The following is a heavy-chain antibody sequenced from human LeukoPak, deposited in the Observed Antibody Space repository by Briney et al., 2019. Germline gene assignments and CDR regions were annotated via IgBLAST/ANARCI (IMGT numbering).Heavy chain of an antibody. V-gene: IGHV4-61*02. CDR3: ARQEPYRGGSER. J-gene: IGHJ4*02. CDR2: IYTSGST. D-gene: IGHD3-10*01. CDR1: GGSISSGSYY. Sequence: PSETLSLTCTVSGGSISSGSYYWSWIRQPAGKGLEWIGRIYTSGSTNYNPSLKSRVTISVDTSKNQFSLKLSSVTAADTAVYYCARQEPYRGGSERWGQGTLVTVSS.